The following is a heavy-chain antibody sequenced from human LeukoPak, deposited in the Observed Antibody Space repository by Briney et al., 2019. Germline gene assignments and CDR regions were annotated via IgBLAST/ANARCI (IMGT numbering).Heavy chain of an antibody. CDR1: GFTFSSYG. D-gene: IGHD4-11*01. V-gene: IGHV3-23*01. Sequence: PGGSLRLSCAASGFTFSSYGMSWVRQAPGKGLEWVSSISNSGGSTYHADSVKGRFTISRDNSKNTLYLQMNSLRAEDTAVYYCARDRLRVTNTGRAFDIWGQGTMVTVSS. CDR2: ISNSGGST. CDR3: ARDRLRVTNTGRAFDI. J-gene: IGHJ3*02.